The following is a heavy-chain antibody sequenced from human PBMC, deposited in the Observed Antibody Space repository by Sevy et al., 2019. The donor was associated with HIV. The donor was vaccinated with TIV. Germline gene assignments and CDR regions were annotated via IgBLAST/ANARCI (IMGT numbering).Heavy chain of an antibody. CDR2: ISYDGSNK. Sequence: GGSLRLSCAASGFTFSSYAMHWVRQAPGKGLEWVAVISYDGSNKYYADSVKGRFTISRDNSKNTLYLQMNSLRAEDTAVYYCARDESLLEWPNPSYYFDYWGQGTLVTVSS. J-gene: IGHJ4*02. V-gene: IGHV3-30*04. CDR1: GFTFSSYA. D-gene: IGHD3-3*01. CDR3: ARDESLLEWPNPSYYFDY.